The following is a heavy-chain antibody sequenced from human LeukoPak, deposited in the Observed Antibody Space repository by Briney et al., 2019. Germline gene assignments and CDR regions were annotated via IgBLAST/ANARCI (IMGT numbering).Heavy chain of an antibody. CDR1: GGSISSYY. D-gene: IGHD1-26*01. CDR3: ARDGFSIVGATTGGTGDAFDI. Sequence: SETLSLTCTVSGGSISSYYWSWIRQPAGKGLEWIGRIYTSGSTNYNPSLKSRVTMSVDTSKNQFSLKLSSVTAADTAVYYCARDGFSIVGATTGGTGDAFDIWGRGTMVTVSS. J-gene: IGHJ3*02. V-gene: IGHV4-4*07. CDR2: IYTSGST.